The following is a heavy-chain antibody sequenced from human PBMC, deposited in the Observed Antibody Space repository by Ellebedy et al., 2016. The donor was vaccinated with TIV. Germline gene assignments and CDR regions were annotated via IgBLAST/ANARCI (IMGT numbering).Heavy chain of an antibody. CDR3: ARRVYRGGDYFDY. CDR1: GYSFTSYW. CDR2: IYAGDSDT. V-gene: IGHV5-51*01. J-gene: IGHJ4*02. D-gene: IGHD3-16*01. Sequence: ASVKVSCKGSGYSFTSYWIGWVRQMPGKGLEWMGIIYAGDSDTRYSPSFQGQVTISADMSISTAYLQWSSLKASDTAMYYCARRVYRGGDYFDYWGQGTLVTVSS.